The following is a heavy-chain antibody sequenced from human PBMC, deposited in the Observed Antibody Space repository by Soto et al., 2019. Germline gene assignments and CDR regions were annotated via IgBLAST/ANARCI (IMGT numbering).Heavy chain of an antibody. D-gene: IGHD6-13*01. J-gene: IGHJ4*02. Sequence: QVQLQEAGPGLVKPSGTLSLTCAVSGDSISSDKWWSWVRQPPGKGLEWLGEGYHSGNTNYNQSPKSRVIISVDKSKNQFSLKLSSVTDADTAMYYCARGERQQQRYYWGQGTLVTVSS. CDR1: GDSISSDKW. CDR3: ARGERQQQRYY. V-gene: IGHV4-4*02. CDR2: GYHSGNT.